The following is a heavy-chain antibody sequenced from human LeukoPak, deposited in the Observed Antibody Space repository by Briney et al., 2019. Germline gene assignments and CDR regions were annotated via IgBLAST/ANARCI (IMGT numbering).Heavy chain of an antibody. CDR2: INPSGGST. J-gene: IGHJ4*02. CDR1: GYTFTSYY. V-gene: IGHV1-46*01. CDR3: ATPGGRDGYRAFDY. Sequence: ASVKVSCKASGYTFTSYYMHWVRQDPGQGLEWMGIINPSGGSTSYAQKFQGRVTMTRDTSTSTVYMELSSLRSEDTAVYYCATPGGRDGYRAFDYWGQGTLATVSS. D-gene: IGHD5-24*01.